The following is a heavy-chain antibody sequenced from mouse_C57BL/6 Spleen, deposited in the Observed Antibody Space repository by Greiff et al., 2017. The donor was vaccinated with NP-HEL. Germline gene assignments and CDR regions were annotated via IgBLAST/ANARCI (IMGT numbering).Heavy chain of an antibody. CDR2: IYPGSGST. Sequence: QVQLQQPGAELVKPGASVTMSCKASGYTFTSYWITWVKQRPGQGLEWIGDIYPGSGSTNYNEKFKSKATLTVDTSSSTAYMQLSSLTSEDSAVYYCARRGYGNYHYYFDYWGQGTTLTVSS. V-gene: IGHV1-55*01. D-gene: IGHD2-1*01. CDR3: ARRGYGNYHYYFDY. J-gene: IGHJ2*01. CDR1: GYTFTSYW.